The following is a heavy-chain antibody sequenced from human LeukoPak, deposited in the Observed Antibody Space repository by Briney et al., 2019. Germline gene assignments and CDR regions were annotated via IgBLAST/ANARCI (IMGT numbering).Heavy chain of an antibody. CDR1: GFTFNRSW. J-gene: IGHJ4*02. Sequence: GGSLRLSCAASGFTFNRSWLNWVRQAPGGGLEWVANMDPSGSQKRYVDSVKGRFTISKDNPGTSLYLEMNSLRTEDTAIYYCAIWASGNYWGQGTLVTVSS. D-gene: IGHD3-10*01. V-gene: IGHV3-7*01. CDR3: AIWASGNY. CDR2: MDPSGSQK.